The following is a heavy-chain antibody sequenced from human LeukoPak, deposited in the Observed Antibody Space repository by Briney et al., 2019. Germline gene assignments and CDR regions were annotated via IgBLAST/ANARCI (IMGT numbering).Heavy chain of an antibody. CDR2: IKQDGSEK. Sequence: GGSLRLSCATSGFTFSTYWMSWVRQAPGKGLEWVANIKQDGSEKYYADSVTGRFTISRDNAKNLLYLQMNSLRVEDTAVYYCANGDGFDYWGQGTLVTVSS. CDR1: GFTFSTYW. D-gene: IGHD5-24*01. J-gene: IGHJ4*02. CDR3: ANGDGFDY. V-gene: IGHV3-7*01.